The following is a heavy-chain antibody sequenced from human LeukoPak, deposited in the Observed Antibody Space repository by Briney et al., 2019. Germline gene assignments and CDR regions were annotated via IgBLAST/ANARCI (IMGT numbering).Heavy chain of an antibody. Sequence: PSETLSLTCAVYGEPFSGYYWTWIRQPPGKGLEWIGEINHSGSTSYNLSLKSRVTISVDTSKNQFSLKLSSVTAADTAVYYCARPRPGGGWFDYWGQGVLVTVSS. J-gene: IGHJ4*02. D-gene: IGHD3-16*01. CDR3: ARPRPGGGWFDY. CDR2: INHSGST. CDR1: GEPFSGYY. V-gene: IGHV4-34*01.